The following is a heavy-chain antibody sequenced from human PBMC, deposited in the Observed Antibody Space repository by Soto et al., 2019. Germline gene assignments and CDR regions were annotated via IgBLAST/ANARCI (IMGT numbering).Heavy chain of an antibody. CDR2: IYPGDSDT. CDR1: GYSFTGYW. D-gene: IGHD3-3*01. J-gene: IGHJ5*02. CDR3: ARTYYDFWSGYYLGTRGFDP. Sequence: GESLKISCKGSGYSFTGYWIGWVRQMPGKGLEWMGIIYPGDSDTRYSPSFQGQVTISADKSISTAYLQWSSLKASDTAMYYCARTYYDFWSGYYLGTRGFDPWGQGTLVTVSS. V-gene: IGHV5-51*01.